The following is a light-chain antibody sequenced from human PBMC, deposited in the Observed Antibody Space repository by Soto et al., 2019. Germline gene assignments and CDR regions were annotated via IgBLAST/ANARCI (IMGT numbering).Light chain of an antibody. CDR2: SNN. V-gene: IGLV1-44*01. Sequence: QSVLTQSPSASGTPGQRVTISCSGSSSNIGYNTVSWYQVLPGKAPKLLIYSNNQRPSGVPDRFSGSKSGTSASLAISGLQSEDEADYYCAAWDDSLTGSGVFGGGTKVTVL. CDR3: AAWDDSLTGSGV. J-gene: IGLJ3*02. CDR1: SSNIGYNT.